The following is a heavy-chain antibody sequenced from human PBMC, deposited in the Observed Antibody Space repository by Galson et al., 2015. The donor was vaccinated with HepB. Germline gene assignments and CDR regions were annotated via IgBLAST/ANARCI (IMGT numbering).Heavy chain of an antibody. V-gene: IGHV6-1*01. J-gene: IGHJ4*02. CDR3: ATSISAAGSFDY. Sequence: CAISGDSVSSNTAAWNWIRQSPSRGLEWLGRTYYRSRWYNDYAVSVKSRITINPDASKNQFSLQLKSVTPEDTAVYYCATSISAAGSFDYWGQGTLVTVSS. D-gene: IGHD6-13*01. CDR1: GDSVSSNTAA. CDR2: TYYRSRWYN.